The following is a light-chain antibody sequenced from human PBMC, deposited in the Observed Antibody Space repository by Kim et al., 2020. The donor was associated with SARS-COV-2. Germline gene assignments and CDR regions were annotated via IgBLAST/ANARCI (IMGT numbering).Light chain of an antibody. J-gene: IGLJ2*01. CDR1: KLGDKY. CDR3: QAWDSSTVV. CDR2: QDS. Sequence: GSPGQTASITCAGDKLGDKYACWYQQKPGQSPVLVIYQDSKRPSGIPERFSGSNSGNTATLTISGTQAMDEADYYCQAWDSSTVVFGGGTQLTVL. V-gene: IGLV3-1*01.